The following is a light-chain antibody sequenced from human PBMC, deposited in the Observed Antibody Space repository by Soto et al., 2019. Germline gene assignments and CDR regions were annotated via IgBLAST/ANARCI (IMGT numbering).Light chain of an antibody. Sequence: QSVLTQPASVSGSPGQSITISCTGTSSDVGGYNYVSWYQHHPGKAPKLMIYHVTVRPSGVSNRFSGSKSDDTASLTISGLQAEDEADYYCDSFTSTYSYVFGTGTKVTVL. CDR3: DSFTSTYSYV. V-gene: IGLV2-14*03. CDR2: HVT. CDR1: SSDVGGYNY. J-gene: IGLJ1*01.